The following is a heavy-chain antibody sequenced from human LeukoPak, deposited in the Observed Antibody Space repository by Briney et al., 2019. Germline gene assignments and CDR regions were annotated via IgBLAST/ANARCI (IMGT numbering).Heavy chain of an antibody. V-gene: IGHV1-69*05. CDR1: GVTSSSYA. CDR2: IIAIFDTA. D-gene: IGHD6-19*01. J-gene: IGHJ4*02. CDR3: ARDYSAVDGDY. Sequence: SVNVSCKASGVTSSSYAISGVRQAPGQGLEWMGRIIAIFDTANYVQKFKSRVTITTDESTSTEYMELSSLRSEDRAVYYCARDYSAVDGDYWGQGTLVTVSS.